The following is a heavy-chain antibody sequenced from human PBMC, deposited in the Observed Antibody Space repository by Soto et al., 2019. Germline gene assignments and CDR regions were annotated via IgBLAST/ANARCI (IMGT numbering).Heavy chain of an antibody. CDR1: GYTFTGYY. CDR2: INPNSGGT. Sequence: ASVKVSCKASGYTFTGYYMHLVRQAPGQGLEWMGWINPNSGGTNYAQKLQGRVTMTRDTSISTAYMELSRLRSDDTAVYYCARDMGVDFWSGYSLYYYYYGMDVWGQGTTLTVSS. CDR3: ARDMGVDFWSGYSLYYYYYGMDV. V-gene: IGHV1-2*02. D-gene: IGHD3-3*01. J-gene: IGHJ6*02.